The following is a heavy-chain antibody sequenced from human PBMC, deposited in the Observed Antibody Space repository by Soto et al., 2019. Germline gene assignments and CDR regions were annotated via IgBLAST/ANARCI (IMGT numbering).Heavy chain of an antibody. V-gene: IGHV3-13*01. D-gene: IGHD6-6*01. CDR1: GFTFSGFD. Sequence: GGSLRLSCEASGFTFSGFDMHWVRQPTGKGLEWVSTIGTAGDTYYAVSVKGRFTISRDNAKNSLSLQMNSLRAGDTAVYFCARGQEVGARFFDSWGQGTQVTVSS. J-gene: IGHJ4*02. CDR3: ARGQEVGARFFDS. CDR2: IGTAGDT.